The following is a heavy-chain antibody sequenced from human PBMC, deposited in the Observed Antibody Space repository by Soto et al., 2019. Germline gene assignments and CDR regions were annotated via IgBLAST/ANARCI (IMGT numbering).Heavy chain of an antibody. Sequence: RWSLRDSWGASGGTFSRYSMNWVRQAPGKGLEWVSYITSKSSTIKYADSVQGRFTVSRDNAKNSLYLQLNSLRDDDTAVYFCRTSISSRKYFEPLEXRFKESRASGESSRYLQLYSLRVDDTAVYFCVKEKEACRYSCCSLRPYDPWGPAPLATV. CDR3: RTSISSRKYFEPLEXRFKESRASGESSRYLQLYSLRVDDTAVYFCVKEKEACRYSCCSLRPYDP. CDR1: GGTFSRYS. CDR2: ITSKSSTI. J-gene: IGHJ5*02. V-gene: IGHV3-48*02. D-gene: IGHD3-9*01.